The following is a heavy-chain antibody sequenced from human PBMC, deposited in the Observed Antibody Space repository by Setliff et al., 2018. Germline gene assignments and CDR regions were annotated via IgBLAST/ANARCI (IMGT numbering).Heavy chain of an antibody. V-gene: IGHV1-69*10. CDR2: IIPILGIA. CDR1: GGTFSSYA. D-gene: IGHD5-18*01. J-gene: IGHJ6*02. CDR3: ASLSGGELWSHYGMDV. Sequence: GASVKVSCKASGGTFSSYAISWVRQAPGQGLEWMGGIIPILGIANYAQKFQGRVTITADESTSTAYMELSSLRSEDTAVYYCASLSGGELWSHYGMDVWGQGTTVTVS.